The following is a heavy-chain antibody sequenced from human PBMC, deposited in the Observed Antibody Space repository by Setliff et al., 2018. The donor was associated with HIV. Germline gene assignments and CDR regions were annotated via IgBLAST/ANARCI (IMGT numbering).Heavy chain of an antibody. D-gene: IGHD6-19*01. V-gene: IGHV1-69*13. CDR1: GGTFSSFA. J-gene: IGHJ4*02. CDR3: ARDGLLVAGIRFDY. CDR2: IIPAFGTA. Sequence: PSVKVSCKTSGGTFSSFALSWVRQAPGQGLEWMGGIIPAFGTANYAQKFQGRVTITADESTGTAYMELSSLRSEDTAVYYCARDGLLVAGIRFDYWGQGTLVTVSS.